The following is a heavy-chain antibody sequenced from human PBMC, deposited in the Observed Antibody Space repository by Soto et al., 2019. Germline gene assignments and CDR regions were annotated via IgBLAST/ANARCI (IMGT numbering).Heavy chain of an antibody. Sequence: GGSLRLSCAASGFTFSSYSMNWVRQAPGKGLEWVSYISSSSSTIYYADSVKGRFTISRDNAKNSLYLQMNSLRDEDTAVYYCARAMRVSSYCSSTSCYSAFGAFDIWGQGTMVTVSS. CDR2: ISSSSSTI. V-gene: IGHV3-48*02. CDR3: ARAMRVSSYCSSTSCYSAFGAFDI. CDR1: GFTFSSYS. D-gene: IGHD2-2*01. J-gene: IGHJ3*02.